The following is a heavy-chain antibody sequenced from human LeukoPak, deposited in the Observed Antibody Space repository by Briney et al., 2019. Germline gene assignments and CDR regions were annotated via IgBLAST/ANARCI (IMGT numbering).Heavy chain of an antibody. V-gene: IGHV3-7*01. Sequence: PGGSLRLSCAASGFTFSSYWMSWVRQAPGKGLEWVANIKQDGSEKYYVDSVKGRFTISRDNAKNSLYLQMNSLRAEDTAVYYCARDPSRGDYGMDVWGQGTTVTVSS. D-gene: IGHD3-16*01. CDR2: IKQDGSEK. CDR3: ARDPSRGDYGMDV. J-gene: IGHJ6*02. CDR1: GFTFSSYW.